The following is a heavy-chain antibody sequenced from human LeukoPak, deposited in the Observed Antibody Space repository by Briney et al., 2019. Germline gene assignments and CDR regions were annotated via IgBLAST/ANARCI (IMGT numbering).Heavy chain of an antibody. CDR3: ARDYGGSYSDY. Sequence: GGSLRLSCAASGFTFSTYAMTWVRQAPGKGLEWVANIKQDGSEKYYVDSVKGRFTISRDNAKNSLYLQMNSLRAEDTAVYYCARDYGGSYSDYWGQGTLVTVSS. D-gene: IGHD1-26*01. J-gene: IGHJ4*02. V-gene: IGHV3-7*01. CDR2: IKQDGSEK. CDR1: GFTFSTYA.